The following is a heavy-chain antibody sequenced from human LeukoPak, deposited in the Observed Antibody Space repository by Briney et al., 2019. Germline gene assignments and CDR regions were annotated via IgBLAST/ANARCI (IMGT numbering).Heavy chain of an antibody. D-gene: IGHD3-10*01. J-gene: IGHJ4*02. CDR1: GGSFSGYY. Sequence: SETLSLTCAVYGGSFSGYYWSWIRQPPGKGLEWIGEINHSGSTNYNPSLKSRVTISVDTSKNQFSLKLSSVTAADTAVYYCARRTRYYGSGGVYYFDYWGQGTLVTVSS. V-gene: IGHV4-34*01. CDR2: INHSGST. CDR3: ARRTRYYGSGGVYYFDY.